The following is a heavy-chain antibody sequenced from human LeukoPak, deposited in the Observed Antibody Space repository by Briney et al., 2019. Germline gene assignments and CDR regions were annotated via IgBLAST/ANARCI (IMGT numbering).Heavy chain of an antibody. Sequence: GKSLRLSCAASGFIFRRYGMHWVRQAPGKGLEWVAVIWYDGSSEYYEDSVKGRFTISRDNFKNTLYLQMNSLGADDTAVYYCARLSGYEKGYVFDIWGQGTMVTVSS. J-gene: IGHJ3*02. CDR3: ARLSGYEKGYVFDI. CDR2: IWYDGSSE. D-gene: IGHD5-12*01. CDR1: GFIFRRYG. V-gene: IGHV3-33*01.